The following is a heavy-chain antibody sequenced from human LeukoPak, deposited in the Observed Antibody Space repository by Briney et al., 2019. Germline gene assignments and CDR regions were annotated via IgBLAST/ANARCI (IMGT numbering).Heavy chain of an antibody. D-gene: IGHD4-23*01. CDR1: GFTFSSYS. V-gene: IGHV3-21*01. CDR3: PHQDGRWTGYFDN. Sequence: PGGSLRLSCTASGFTFSSYSINWVRQAPGKGLEWVSSISSDSNYIYYADSVKGRFTISRDNAKNPLFLQMTSMRAEDTAVHYCPHQDGRWTGYFDNWAQGPLVTVSS. J-gene: IGHJ4*02. CDR2: ISSDSNYI.